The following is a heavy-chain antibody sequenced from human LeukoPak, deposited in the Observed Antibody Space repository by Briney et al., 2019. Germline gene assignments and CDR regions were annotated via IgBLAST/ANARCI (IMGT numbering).Heavy chain of an antibody. J-gene: IGHJ6*02. CDR2: IYTSGST. V-gene: IGHV4-61*02. CDR1: GGSISSGSYY. D-gene: IGHD3-10*01. Sequence: PSQTLSLTCTVSGGSISSGSYYWSWIRQPAGKGLERIGRIYTSGSTNYNPSLKSRVTISVDTSKNQFSLKLSSVTAADTAVYYCARVMVRGVTHIGMDVWGQGTTVTVSS. CDR3: ARVMVRGVTHIGMDV.